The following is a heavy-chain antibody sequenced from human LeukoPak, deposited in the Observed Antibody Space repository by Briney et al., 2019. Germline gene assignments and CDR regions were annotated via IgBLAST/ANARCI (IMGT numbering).Heavy chain of an antibody. D-gene: IGHD1-26*01. CDR1: GYIFSSYG. V-gene: IGHV1-18*01. CDR2: ISAHTGNT. Sequence: ASVKVSCKASGYIFSSYGIAWVRQAPGQGLEWMGWISAHTGNTNYAQKFQGRVTMTTDTSTSTAYMELRSPRSEDTAVYYCAREPRSGSYPFDPWGQGTLVTVSS. CDR3: AREPRSGSYPFDP. J-gene: IGHJ5*02.